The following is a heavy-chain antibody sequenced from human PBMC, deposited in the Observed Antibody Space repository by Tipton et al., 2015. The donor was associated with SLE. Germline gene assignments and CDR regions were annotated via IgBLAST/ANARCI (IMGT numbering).Heavy chain of an antibody. V-gene: IGHV4-39*01. CDR1: GGSISSSSYY. CDR3: ARLLEQWPVGYFDY. D-gene: IGHD6-19*01. J-gene: IGHJ4*02. Sequence: TLSLTCTVSGGSISSSSYYWGWIRQPPGKGLEWIGSFYYSGSTYYNPSLKSRVTISVDTSKNQFSLKLSSVTAADTAVYYCARLLEQWPVGYFDYWGQGTLVTVSS. CDR2: FYYSGST.